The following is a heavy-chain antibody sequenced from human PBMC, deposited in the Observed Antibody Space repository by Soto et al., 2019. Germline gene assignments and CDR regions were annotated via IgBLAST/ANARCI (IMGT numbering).Heavy chain of an antibody. V-gene: IGHV4-4*02. J-gene: IGHJ1*01. CDR2: IYHSGST. CDR1: GGSISSSNW. CDR3: ARASPPHYYDSSGYPVAEYFQH. Sequence: SETLSLTCAVSGGSISSSNWWSWVRQPPGKGLEWIGEIYHSGSTNYNPSLKSRVTISVDKSKNQFSLKLSSVTAADTAVYYCARASPPHYYDSSGYPVAEYFQHWGQGTLVTVS. D-gene: IGHD3-22*01.